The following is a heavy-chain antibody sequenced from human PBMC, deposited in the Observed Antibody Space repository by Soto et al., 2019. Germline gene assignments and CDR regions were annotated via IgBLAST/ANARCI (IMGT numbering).Heavy chain of an antibody. CDR3: ARGGRYCSGGSCYSYYFDY. CDR2: IYHSGST. J-gene: IGHJ4*02. V-gene: IGHV4-30-2*01. Sequence: QLQLQESGSGLVKPSQTLSLTCAVSGGSISSGGYSWSWIRQPPGKGLEWIGYIYHSGSTYYNPSLKSRVTISVDRSKNQFSLKLSSVTAADTAVYYCARGGRYCSGGSCYSYYFDYWGQGTLVTVSS. CDR1: GGSISSGGYS. D-gene: IGHD2-15*01.